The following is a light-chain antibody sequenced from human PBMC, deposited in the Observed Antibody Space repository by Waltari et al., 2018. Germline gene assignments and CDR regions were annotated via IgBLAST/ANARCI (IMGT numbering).Light chain of an antibody. CDR3: QQSHSFPYT. J-gene: IGKJ2*01. CDR1: QSIRIL. CDR2: HAS. V-gene: IGKV1-39*01. Sequence: DIQMTQSPSSLSASVGDRVTITCRESQSIRILLKWYRQKPGKVPNLLIYHASTWQSGVPSRFSGSGSGTDFTLTISSLQPEDFATYDCQQSHSFPYTCGQGTKLEI.